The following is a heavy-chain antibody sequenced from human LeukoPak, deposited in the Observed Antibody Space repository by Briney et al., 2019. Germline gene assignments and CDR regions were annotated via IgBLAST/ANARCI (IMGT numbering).Heavy chain of an antibody. V-gene: IGHV3-43D*03. J-gene: IGHJ3*01. D-gene: IGHD3-22*01. CDR1: GFTFANYA. Sequence: GGSLRLSCAASGFTFANYAMHRVRQAPGKGLEWVSLITWDSAHAFYVDSVKGRFTVSRDNNQDSLFLQMNSLRPEDTALYYCAKEDYSYESTGYYQLGAFDVWGQGTMVTVSS. CDR2: ITWDSAHA. CDR3: AKEDYSYESTGYYQLGAFDV.